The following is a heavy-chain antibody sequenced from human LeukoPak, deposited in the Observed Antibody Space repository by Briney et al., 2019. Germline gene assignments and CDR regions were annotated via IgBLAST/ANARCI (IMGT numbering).Heavy chain of an antibody. D-gene: IGHD1-1*01. CDR3: AKGKGVTTGTLVEGFWY. CDR1: GFTFSSYA. Sequence: PGGSLRLSCAASGFTFSSYAMSWVRQAPGKGLEWVSAISGSGGSTYYADSVKGRFTISRDNSKNTLYLQMNSLRAEDTAVYYCAKGKGVTTGTLVEGFWYWGQGTLVTVSS. V-gene: IGHV3-23*01. CDR2: ISGSGGST. J-gene: IGHJ4*02.